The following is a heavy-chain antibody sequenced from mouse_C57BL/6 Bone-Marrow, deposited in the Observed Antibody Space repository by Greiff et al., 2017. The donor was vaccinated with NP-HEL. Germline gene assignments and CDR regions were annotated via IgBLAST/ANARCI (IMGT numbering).Heavy chain of an antibody. CDR1: GYAFSSYW. D-gene: IGHD3-3*01. CDR2: IYPGDGDT. Sequence: QVQLKQSGAELVKPGASVKISCKASGYAFSSYWMNWVKQRPGKGLEWIGQIYPGDGDTNYNGKFKGKATLTADKSSSTAYMQLSSLTSEDSAVYFCARSPQGLPYFDYWGQGTTLTVSS. V-gene: IGHV1-80*01. CDR3: ARSPQGLPYFDY. J-gene: IGHJ2*01.